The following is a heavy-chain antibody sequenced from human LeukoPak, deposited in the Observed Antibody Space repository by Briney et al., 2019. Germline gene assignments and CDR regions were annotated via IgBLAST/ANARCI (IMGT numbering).Heavy chain of an antibody. CDR1: GGSLNSYY. V-gene: IGHV4-4*07. J-gene: IGHJ3*02. CDR2: IYSSGST. Sequence: SETLSLTCTVSGGSLNSYYWSWIRQPAGKGLEWIGRIYSSGSTNYYPSLKSRVTLSVDTSKNQFSLELRSVTAADTAVYFCARKGISAVAGAFDIWGQGTMVTVSS. D-gene: IGHD2-15*01. CDR3: ARKGISAVAGAFDI.